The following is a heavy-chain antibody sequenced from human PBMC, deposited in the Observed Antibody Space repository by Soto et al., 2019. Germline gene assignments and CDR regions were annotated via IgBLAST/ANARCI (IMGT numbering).Heavy chain of an antibody. CDR3: TRPPLGSDTFDY. J-gene: IGHJ4*02. CDR2: IYPGDSDT. V-gene: IGHV5-51*01. CDR1: GYSVINYW. D-gene: IGHD2-21*01. Sequence: GESLKISCKGSGYSVINYWIAWVRQMPGRGLEWMGIIYPGDSDTRYSPAFQGQVTISADKSISTAYLQWSSLKASDTAMYYCTRPPLGSDTFDYWGQGTLVTVSS.